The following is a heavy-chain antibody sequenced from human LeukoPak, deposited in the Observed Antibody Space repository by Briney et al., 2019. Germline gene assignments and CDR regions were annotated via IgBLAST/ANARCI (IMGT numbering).Heavy chain of an antibody. CDR2: IYYSGST. CDR1: GGSISSGGYY. J-gene: IGHJ5*02. V-gene: IGHV4-31*03. Sequence: PSETLSLTCTVSGGSISSGGYYWSWIRQHPGKGLEWIGYIYYSGSTYYNPPLKSRVTISVDTSKNQFSLKLSSVTAADTAVYYCARVHYDILTGYYTFDPWGQGTLVTVSS. CDR3: ARVHYDILTGYYTFDP. D-gene: IGHD3-9*01.